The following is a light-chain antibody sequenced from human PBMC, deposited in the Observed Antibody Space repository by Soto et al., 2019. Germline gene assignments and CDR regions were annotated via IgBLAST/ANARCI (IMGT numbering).Light chain of an antibody. CDR2: AAS. CDR3: QKFNAVPT. CDR1: QAISNY. J-gene: IGKJ4*01. Sequence: DIQMTQSPSSLSASVGDRVTLTCRASQAISNYLAWYQQKPGKVPTLLIYAASTLQSGVPSRFSGSGSGTDFTLTISSLQPEDAATYYWQKFNAVPTFGGGTKVEI. V-gene: IGKV1-27*01.